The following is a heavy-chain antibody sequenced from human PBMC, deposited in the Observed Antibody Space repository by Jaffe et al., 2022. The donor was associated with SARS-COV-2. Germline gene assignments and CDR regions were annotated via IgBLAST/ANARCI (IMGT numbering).Heavy chain of an antibody. CDR3: ARVERPHRQWEPYYMDV. V-gene: IGHV1-3*01. Sequence: QVQLVQSGAEVKKPGASVKVSCKASGYTFTSYAMHWVRQAPGQRLEWMGWINAGNGNTKYSQKFQGRVTITRDTSASTAYMELSSLRSEDTAVYYCARVERPHRQWEPYYMDVWGKGTTVTVSS. D-gene: IGHD1-26*01. CDR1: GYTFTSYA. CDR2: INAGNGNT. J-gene: IGHJ6*03.